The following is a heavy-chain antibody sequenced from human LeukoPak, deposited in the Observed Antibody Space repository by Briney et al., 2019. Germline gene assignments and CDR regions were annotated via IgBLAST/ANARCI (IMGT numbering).Heavy chain of an antibody. Sequence: PSETLSLTCAVYGGSFSGYYWSWIRQRPGKGLEWIGEINHSGSTNYNPSLKSRVTISVDTSKNQFSLKLSSVTAADTAVYYCARERPPYYYGSGSYRAFDIWGQGTMVTVSS. D-gene: IGHD3-10*01. CDR3: ARERPPYYYGSGSYRAFDI. CDR1: GGSFSGYY. V-gene: IGHV4-34*01. CDR2: INHSGST. J-gene: IGHJ3*02.